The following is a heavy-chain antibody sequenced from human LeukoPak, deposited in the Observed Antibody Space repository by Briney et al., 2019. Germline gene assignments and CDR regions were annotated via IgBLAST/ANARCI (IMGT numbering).Heavy chain of an antibody. CDR1: GGSFSGYY. V-gene: IGHV4-34*01. CDR3: ARADKVHFDY. D-gene: IGHD2-15*01. Sequence: SETLSLTCAVYGGSFSGYYWSWIRQPPGKGLEWIGYIYHSGSTYYNPSLKSRVTISVDRSKNQFSLKLSSVTAADTAVYYCARADKVHFDYWGQGTLVTVSS. J-gene: IGHJ4*02. CDR2: IYHSGST.